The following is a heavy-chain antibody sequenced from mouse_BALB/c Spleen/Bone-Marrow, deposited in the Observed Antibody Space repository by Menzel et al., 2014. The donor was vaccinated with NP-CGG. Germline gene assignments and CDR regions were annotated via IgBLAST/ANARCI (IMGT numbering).Heavy chain of an antibody. V-gene: IGHV5-4*02. J-gene: IGHJ3*01. CDR3: ARDTIGTTWFAY. CDR2: ISDGGSYT. CDR1: GFTFSDYY. D-gene: IGHD2-14*01. Sequence: EVKLMESGGGLVKPGGSLKLSCAASGFTFSDYYMYWVRQTPEKRLEWVATISDGGSYTYYPDSVKGRFTISRDNAKNNLYLQMSSLKSEDTAMYYCARDTIGTTWFAYWGQGTLVTVSA.